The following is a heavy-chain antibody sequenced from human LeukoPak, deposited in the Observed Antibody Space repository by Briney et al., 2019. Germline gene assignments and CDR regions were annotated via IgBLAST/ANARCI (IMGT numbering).Heavy chain of an antibody. V-gene: IGHV3-23*01. J-gene: IGHJ6*03. CDR1: GFIFSSYA. CDR2: ISGSGGST. CDR3: AKDPRPSAYYYYMDV. Sequence: GGSLRLSCAASGFIFSSYAMSWVRQAPGKGLEWVSAISGSGGSTYYADSVKGRFTISRDNSKNTLYLQMNSLRAEDTAVYYCAKDPRPSAYYYYMDVWGKGTTVTVSS.